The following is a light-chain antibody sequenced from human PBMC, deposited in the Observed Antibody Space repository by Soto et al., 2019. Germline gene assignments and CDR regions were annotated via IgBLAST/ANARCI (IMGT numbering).Light chain of an antibody. CDR1: GSDVGRYSY. CDR3: CSYAGTYTGV. J-gene: IGLJ1*01. Sequence: QSVLTQPRSVSGSPGQSVSISCTGTGSDVGRYSYVSWYQQHPGKAPKLMIYDVSERPSGVPDRFSGSKSGNTASLTISGLQAEDEADYYCCSYAGTYTGVFGTGTKVTVL. V-gene: IGLV2-11*01. CDR2: DVS.